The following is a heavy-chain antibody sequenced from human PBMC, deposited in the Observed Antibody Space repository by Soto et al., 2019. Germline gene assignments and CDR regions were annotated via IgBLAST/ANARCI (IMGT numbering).Heavy chain of an antibody. V-gene: IGHV2-5*01. D-gene: IGHD3-9*01. CDR2: IYWNEDK. CDR3: EHLPIFHAGHDDFDI. J-gene: IGHJ3*02. CDR1: GFSFSPSGVG. Sequence: SGPTLVNPTQTLTLTCTFSGFSFSPSGVGVGWIRQPPGKALEWLALIYWNEDKRYSPFLRSRLTITKDISKNQVVLTMTKMDPVDTATYYCEHLPIFHAGHDDFDIWGQGTLVTVSS.